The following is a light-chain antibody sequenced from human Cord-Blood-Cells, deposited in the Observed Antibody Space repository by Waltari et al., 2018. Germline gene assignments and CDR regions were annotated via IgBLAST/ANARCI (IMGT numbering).Light chain of an antibody. CDR3: QQYNSYSQT. CDR2: KAS. J-gene: IGKJ1*01. Sequence: DIQMTQSPSTLSASVGDRVTITCRASQSISSWLAWYQQKPVKAPKLLIYKASSLESGVPSRFSGSGSGTEFTLTISSLQPDDFATYYCQQYNSYSQTFGQGTKVEIK. CDR1: QSISSW. V-gene: IGKV1-5*03.